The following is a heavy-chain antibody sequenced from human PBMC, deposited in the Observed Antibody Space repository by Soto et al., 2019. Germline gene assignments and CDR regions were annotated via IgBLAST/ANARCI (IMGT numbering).Heavy chain of an antibody. D-gene: IGHD3-3*01. Sequence: QITLNESGTTVVRPTETLTLTCRFSGFSLTTSGVGVGWIRQSPGKAPEWLALIYWDDDKRYSASLKSRLTITKDTSKNQVVLTVSDLDPTDTATYYCAHRVLRTVFGLVTTSAIYCDFWGQGTPVAVSS. CDR3: AHRVLRTVFGLVTTSAIYCDF. V-gene: IGHV2-5*02. CDR1: GFSLTTSGVG. J-gene: IGHJ4*02. CDR2: IYWDDDK.